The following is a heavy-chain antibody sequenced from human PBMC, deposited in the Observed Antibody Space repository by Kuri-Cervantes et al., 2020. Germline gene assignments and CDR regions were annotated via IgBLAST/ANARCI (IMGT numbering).Heavy chain of an antibody. CDR2: ISYDGSNK. D-gene: IGHD5-12*01. CDR1: GFTFSDYY. Sequence: GESLKISCAASGFTFSDYYMSWIRQAPGKGLEWVAVISYDGSNKYYADSVKGRFTISRDNSKNTLYLQMNSLRAEDTAVYYCAAYGYSFVFDYWGQGTLVTVSS. V-gene: IGHV3-30*03. J-gene: IGHJ4*02. CDR3: AAYGYSFVFDY.